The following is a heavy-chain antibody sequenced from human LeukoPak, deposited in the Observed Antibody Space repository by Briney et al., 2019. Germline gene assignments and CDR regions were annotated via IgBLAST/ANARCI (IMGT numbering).Heavy chain of an antibody. Sequence: SETLSLTCTVSGGSISSYYWSWIRQPPGKGLEWIGYIYYSGSTNYNPSLKSRVTISVDTSKNQFSLKLSSVTAADTAVYYCARGASAAGTKMDYWGQETLVTVSS. CDR1: GGSISSYY. CDR3: ARGASAAGTKMDY. D-gene: IGHD6-13*01. J-gene: IGHJ4*02. CDR2: IYYSGST. V-gene: IGHV4-59*01.